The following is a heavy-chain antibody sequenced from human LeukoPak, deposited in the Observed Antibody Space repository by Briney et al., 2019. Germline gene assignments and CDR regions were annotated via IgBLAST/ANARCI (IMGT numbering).Heavy chain of an antibody. D-gene: IGHD2-2*01. Sequence: ASVKVSCKASGGTFSSYAISWVRQAPGQGLEWMGWINPNSGGTNYAQKFQGKVTMTRDTSISTAYMELTMLRSDDTAVYYCARKRYCSSYSCWSYFDYWGQGTLVTVS. CDR3: ARKRYCSSYSCWSYFDY. J-gene: IGHJ4*02. CDR2: INPNSGGT. V-gene: IGHV1-2*02. CDR1: GGTFSSYA.